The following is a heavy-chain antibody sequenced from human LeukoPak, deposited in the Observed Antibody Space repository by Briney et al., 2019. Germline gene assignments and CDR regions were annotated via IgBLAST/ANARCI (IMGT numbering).Heavy chain of an antibody. Sequence: ASVKVSCKASGGTFSSYAIGWVRQAPGQGLEWMGGIIPIFGTANYAQEFQGRVTITADESTSTAYMELSSLRSEDTAVYYCASPGVAGDYDAFDIWGQGTMVTVSS. V-gene: IGHV1-69*13. CDR2: IIPIFGTA. D-gene: IGHD6-19*01. CDR3: ASPGVAGDYDAFDI. CDR1: GGTFSSYA. J-gene: IGHJ3*02.